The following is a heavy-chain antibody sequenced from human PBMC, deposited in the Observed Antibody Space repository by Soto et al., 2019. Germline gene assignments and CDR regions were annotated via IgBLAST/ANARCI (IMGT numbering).Heavy chain of an antibody. Sequence: EVQLLESGGGLVQPGGSLRLSCAASGFTFSSYAMSWVRQAPGKGLEWVSAISGSGGSTYYADSVKGRFTISRDNSKNSLYLQMISLRAGDTAVYYCAKRTVGWYFDLWGRGTLVTVSA. D-gene: IGHD4-17*01. V-gene: IGHV3-23*01. CDR3: AKRTVGWYFDL. CDR1: GFTFSSYA. CDR2: ISGSGGST. J-gene: IGHJ2*01.